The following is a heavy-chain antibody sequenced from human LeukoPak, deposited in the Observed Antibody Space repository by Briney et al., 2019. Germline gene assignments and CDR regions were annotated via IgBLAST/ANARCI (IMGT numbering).Heavy chain of an antibody. J-gene: IGHJ4*02. CDR2: ISFDGRNK. D-gene: IGHD5-18*01. CDR1: GFTFSTYG. V-gene: IGHV3-30*18. CDR3: AKPLDVTTPMDGFDY. Sequence: PGRSLRLSCAASGFTFSTYGMHWVRQAPGKGLEWVALISFDGRNKNYADSVKGRFTISRDNSKITLYLQMNSLRTEDTAVYYCAKPLDVTTPMDGFDYWGQGTLVTVSS.